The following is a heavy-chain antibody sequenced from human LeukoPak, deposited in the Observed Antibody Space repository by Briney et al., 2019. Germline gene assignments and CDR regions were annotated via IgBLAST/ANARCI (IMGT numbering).Heavy chain of an antibody. CDR1: GFTFSTYC. J-gene: IGHJ4*02. CDR3: AGRRRGFDY. D-gene: IGHD3-10*01. CDR2: ICPDGTVT. V-gene: IGHV3-74*01. Sequence: PGGSLRLSCAASGFTFSTYCMHWVRQAPGKGPMWVSRICPDGTVTNYADSVKARFIISRDNARNTVYLQMNSLRAEDTAVYYCAGRRRGFDYWGQGTLVTVSS.